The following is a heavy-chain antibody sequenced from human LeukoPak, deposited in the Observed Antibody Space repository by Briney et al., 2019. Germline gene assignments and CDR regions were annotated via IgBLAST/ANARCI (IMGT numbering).Heavy chain of an antibody. CDR2: IYYSGST. CDR1: GGSISSGGYY. Sequence: SETLSLTCTVSGGSISSGGYYWSWIRQHPGKGLEWIGYIYYSGSTYYNPSLKSRVTISVDTSKNQFSLKLSSVTAADTAVYYCARILADYGSGNPWGQGTLVTVSS. CDR3: ARILADYGSGNP. J-gene: IGHJ5*02. V-gene: IGHV4-31*03. D-gene: IGHD3-10*01.